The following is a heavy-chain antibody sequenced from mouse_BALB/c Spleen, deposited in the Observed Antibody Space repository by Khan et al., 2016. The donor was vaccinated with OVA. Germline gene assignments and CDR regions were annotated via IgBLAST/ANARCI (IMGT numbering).Heavy chain of an antibody. CDR2: INPRSSYT. CDR3: ARRTTGYAMDY. CDR1: GYTFSSNT. V-gene: IGHV1-4*01. Sequence: VQLQQSGAELARPGASVKMSCKASGYTFSSNTMLWVKQRPGQGLEWIGYINPRSSYTNYNQKFKDKATLTADKSSSTAYMQLSSLTSEDSAVYYCARRTTGYAMDYWGQGTSVTVSS. J-gene: IGHJ4*01. D-gene: IGHD2-14*01.